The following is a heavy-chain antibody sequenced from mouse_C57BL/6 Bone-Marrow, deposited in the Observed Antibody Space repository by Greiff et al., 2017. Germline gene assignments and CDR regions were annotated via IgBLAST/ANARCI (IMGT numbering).Heavy chain of an antibody. V-gene: IGHV14-4*01. CDR2: IDPENGDT. J-gene: IGHJ2*01. Sequence: EVKLQESGAELVRPGASVKLSCTASGFNIKDDYMHWVKQRPEQGLEWIGWIDPENGDTEYASKFQGKATITADTSSNTAYLQLSSLTSEDTAVYYCTTLTISEYYFDYWGQGTTLTVSS. CDR1: GFNIKDDY. CDR3: TTLTISEYYFDY.